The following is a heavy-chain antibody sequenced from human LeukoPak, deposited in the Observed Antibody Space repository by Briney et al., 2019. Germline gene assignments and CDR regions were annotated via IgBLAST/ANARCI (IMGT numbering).Heavy chain of an antibody. CDR1: GGSISSYY. CDR2: IYTGGST. Sequence: SETLSLTCTVSGGSISSYYWSWIRQPAGKGLEWIGRIYTGGSTNYNPSLKSRVTMSIDTSKNQFSLKLSSVTAADTAVYYCARVPTAYCLSTSCQPYFDYWGQGTLVTVSS. D-gene: IGHD2-2*01. V-gene: IGHV4-4*07. CDR3: ARVPTAYCLSTSCQPYFDY. J-gene: IGHJ4*02.